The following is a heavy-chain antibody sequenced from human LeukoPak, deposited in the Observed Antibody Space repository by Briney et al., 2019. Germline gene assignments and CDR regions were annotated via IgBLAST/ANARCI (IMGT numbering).Heavy chain of an antibody. CDR2: INHSGTT. Sequence: SETLSLTCAVYGGSFSGYSWTWIRQPPGKGLEWIGEINHSGTTDYNPSLQSRVTISLDTSKNQFSLKVTSVTAADTAMYYCTRANGYGLIDYWGQGTLVTVSS. V-gene: IGHV4-34*01. CDR1: GGSFSGYS. J-gene: IGHJ4*02. D-gene: IGHD3-10*01. CDR3: TRANGYGLIDY.